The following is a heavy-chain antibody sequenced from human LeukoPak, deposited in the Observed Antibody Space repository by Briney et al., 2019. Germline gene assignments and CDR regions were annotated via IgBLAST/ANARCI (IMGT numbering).Heavy chain of an antibody. CDR3: AREIVVVASYYFDY. D-gene: IGHD2-15*01. CDR1: GFTFSDYC. J-gene: IGHJ4*02. V-gene: IGHV3-11*04. CDR2: ISSSGSTI. Sequence: GGSLRLSCAASGFTFSDYCMSWIRQAPGKGLEWVSYISSSGSTIYYADSVKGRFTISRDNAKNSLYLQMNSLRAEDTAVYYCAREIVVVASYYFDYWGQGTLVTVSS.